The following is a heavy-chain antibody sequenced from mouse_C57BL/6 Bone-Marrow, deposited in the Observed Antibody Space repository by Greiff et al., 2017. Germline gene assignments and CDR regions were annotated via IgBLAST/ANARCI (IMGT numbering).Heavy chain of an antibody. V-gene: IGHV1-54*01. CDR1: GYAFTNYL. CDR2: INPGGGGT. CDR3: ARGYCDCRAY. D-gene: IGHD2-13*01. Sequence: VKVVESGAELVRPGTSVKVSCKASGYAFTNYLLEWVKQRPGQGLEWIGVINPGGGGTNYNEKFKGKATLTADKSSSTAYMQLSCLTSEGPAVYFCARGYCDCRAYWGQGTLVTVSA. J-gene: IGHJ3*01.